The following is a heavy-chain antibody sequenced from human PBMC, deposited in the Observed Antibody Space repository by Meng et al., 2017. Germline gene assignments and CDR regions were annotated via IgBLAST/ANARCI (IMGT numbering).Heavy chain of an antibody. V-gene: IGHV1-3*02. CDR2: SNAGNGNT. D-gene: IGHD3-22*01. CDR1: GYTFTSYA. CDR3: ARDLPYDSSSYLGINWFDP. J-gene: IGHJ5*02. Sequence: ASVKVSCKASGYTFTSYAMHWVRQAPGQRLEWMGWSNAGNGNTKYSQEFQGRVTITRDTSTSTVYMELSSLRSEDTAVYYCARDLPYDSSSYLGINWFDPWGQGTLVTVSS.